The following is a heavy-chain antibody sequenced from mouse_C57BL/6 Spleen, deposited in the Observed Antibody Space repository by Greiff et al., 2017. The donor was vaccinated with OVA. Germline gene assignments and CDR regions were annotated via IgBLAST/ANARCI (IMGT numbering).Heavy chain of an antibody. CDR3: ARFTTVVPPFAY. V-gene: IGHV1-19*01. J-gene: IGHJ3*01. Sequence: VQLQQSGPVLVKPGASVKMSCKASGYTFTDYYMNWVKQSHGKSLEWIGVINPYNGGTSYNQKFKGKATLTVDKSSSTAYMELNSLTSEDSAVYYCARFTTVVPPFAYWGQGTLVTVSA. CDR2: INPYNGGT. CDR1: GYTFTDYY. D-gene: IGHD1-1*01.